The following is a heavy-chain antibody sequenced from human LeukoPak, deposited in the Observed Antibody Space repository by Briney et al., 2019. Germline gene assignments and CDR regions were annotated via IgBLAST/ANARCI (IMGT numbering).Heavy chain of an antibody. J-gene: IGHJ4*02. V-gene: IGHV3-30-3*01. CDR2: ISYDGSNK. CDR3: ARERED. Sequence: GRSLRLSCAASGFTFSSYAMHWVRQAPGKGLEWVAVISYDGSNKYYADSVKGRFTISRDNSKNTLYLRMNSLRAEDTAVYYCAREREDWGQGTLVTVSS. CDR1: GFTFSSYA.